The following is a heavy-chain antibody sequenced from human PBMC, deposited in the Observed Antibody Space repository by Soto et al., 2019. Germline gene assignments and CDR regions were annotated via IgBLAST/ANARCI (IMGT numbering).Heavy chain of an antibody. D-gene: IGHD3-10*01. Sequence: TLSLTCAVSGGSISSGGYSWSWIRQPPGKGLEWIGYIYYSGSTYYNPSLKSRVTISVDRSKNQFSLKLSSVTAADTAVYYCARDRITMVRGVLGYYYYYYGMDVWGQGTTVTVSS. CDR1: GGSISSGGYS. J-gene: IGHJ6*02. V-gene: IGHV4-30-2*01. CDR3: ARDRITMVRGVLGYYYYYYGMDV. CDR2: IYYSGST.